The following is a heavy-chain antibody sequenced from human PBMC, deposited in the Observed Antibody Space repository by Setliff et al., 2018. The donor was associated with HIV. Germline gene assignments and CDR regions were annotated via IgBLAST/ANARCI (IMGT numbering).Heavy chain of an antibody. Sequence: SETLSLTCTVSGGSIIDSRYFWGWIRQPPGKGLEWIGSVYYSGITYYSSSLKSRVTISVDTSKNQFSVRLRSVSAADTAVYFCARHVARFDYDTGGYYVSHFDYWGQGTQVTVSS. CDR2: VYYSGIT. CDR1: GGSIIDSRYF. CDR3: ARHVARFDYDTGGYYVSHFDY. J-gene: IGHJ4*02. V-gene: IGHV4-39*07. D-gene: IGHD3-22*01.